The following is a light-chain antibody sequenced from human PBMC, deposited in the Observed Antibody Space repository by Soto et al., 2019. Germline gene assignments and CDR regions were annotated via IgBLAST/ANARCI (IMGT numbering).Light chain of an antibody. J-gene: IGKJ1*01. CDR3: QQYNNWPPWT. CDR1: QSVSST. Sequence: EFVLTQSPATLSVSPGERATLSCRASQSVSSTFAWYHQKPGQPPRLLLYGASTRATGIPARFSGSRSGTEFTLPISSLQYEDFAVDYCQQYNNWPPWTFGQGTKVDIK. CDR2: GAS. V-gene: IGKV3-15*01.